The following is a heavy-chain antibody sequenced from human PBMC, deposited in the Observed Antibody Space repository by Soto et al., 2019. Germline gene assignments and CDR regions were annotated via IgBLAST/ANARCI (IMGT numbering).Heavy chain of an antibody. CDR1: GSALSPYW. J-gene: IGHJ4*02. Sequence: GSLRLSCEASGSALSPYWMSWVRQAPGKGLEWVASINQDGSVKHYVDSVRGRFTISRDNAKNSLFLQMNSLSAEDTAVYYCARLTEAVTTFVYWGQGTPVTVSS. V-gene: IGHV3-7*03. CDR2: INQDGSVK. CDR3: ARLTEAVTTFVY. D-gene: IGHD1-1*01.